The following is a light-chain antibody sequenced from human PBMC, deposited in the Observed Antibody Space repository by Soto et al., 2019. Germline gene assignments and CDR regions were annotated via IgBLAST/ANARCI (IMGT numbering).Light chain of an antibody. Sequence: MVLTQSAGTMSYTPGERATLSCRASQSVSSSYLAWYQQKPGLAPRLLIYGASRRATGIPDRFSGSGSGTDFILTISRLEPEDFAVYYCQHYDNSPPSVTFGPGTKVDI. CDR2: GAS. J-gene: IGKJ3*01. CDR1: QSVSSSY. V-gene: IGKV3-20*01. CDR3: QHYDNSPPSVT.